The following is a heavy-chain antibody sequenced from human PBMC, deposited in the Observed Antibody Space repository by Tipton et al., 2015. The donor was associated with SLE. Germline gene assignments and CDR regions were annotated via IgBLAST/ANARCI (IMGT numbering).Heavy chain of an antibody. V-gene: IGHV4-59*12. CDR2: IYYSGST. J-gene: IGHJ4*02. CDR1: GGSINSYY. Sequence: TLSLTCTVSGGSINSYYRSWIRQPPGEGLEWIGYIYYSGSTNYKPSLKSRVTIALDTSKNQFSPRLSSVTAADTAVYYCVSYDRSGYQFDYWGQGTLVTVSS. D-gene: IGHD3-22*01. CDR3: VSYDRSGYQFDY.